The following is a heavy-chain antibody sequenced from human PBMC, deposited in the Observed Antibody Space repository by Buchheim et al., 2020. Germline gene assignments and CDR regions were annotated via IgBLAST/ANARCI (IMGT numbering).Heavy chain of an antibody. V-gene: IGHV3-7*01. D-gene: IGHD3-22*01. CDR3: ARARTHSSGLLYYFDY. Sequence: DVQLVESGGGLVQPGESLRLSCAASAFIFSSYWMTWVRQAPGKGLEWVANIKQDGSEKYYVDSVKGRFTISRDNAQNSLYLQMNSLRAEDTAVYYCARARTHSSGLLYYFDYWGQGTL. J-gene: IGHJ4*02. CDR1: AFIFSSYW. CDR2: IKQDGSEK.